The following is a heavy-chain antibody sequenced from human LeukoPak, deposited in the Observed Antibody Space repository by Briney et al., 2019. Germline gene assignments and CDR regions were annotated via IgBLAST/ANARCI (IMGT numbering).Heavy chain of an antibody. Sequence: SETLSLTCTVSGGSISGYYWSWIRQPPGKGLEWIGFIYYSGSINHNPSLKSRVTMSVDTSKNQFSLKLSSVTAADTAVYYRARDRGVHSHFDSWGQGTLVTVSS. J-gene: IGHJ4*02. CDR3: ARDRGVHSHFDS. D-gene: IGHD1-1*01. CDR2: IYYSGSI. V-gene: IGHV4-59*01. CDR1: GGSISGYY.